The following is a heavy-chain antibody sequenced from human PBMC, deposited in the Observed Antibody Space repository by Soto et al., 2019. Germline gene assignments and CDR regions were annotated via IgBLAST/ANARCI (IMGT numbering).Heavy chain of an antibody. CDR1: GFTFGDYA. V-gene: IGHV3-49*03. CDR3: AMDSSGYNYYFDH. Sequence: DVQLVESGGGLLQPGRSLRLSCTGSGFTFGDYAMTWFRHAPGKGLESVGFVRSKANGGTTEYAASVKDRLTISRDDSKSTAYLQMNSLKIEDTAVYYCAMDSSGYNYYFDHWGQGTRVTVSS. D-gene: IGHD3-22*01. J-gene: IGHJ4*02. CDR2: VRSKANGGTT.